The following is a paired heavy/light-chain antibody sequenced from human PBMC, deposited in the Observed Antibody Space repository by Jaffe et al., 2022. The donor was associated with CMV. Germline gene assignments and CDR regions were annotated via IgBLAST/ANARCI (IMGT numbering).Heavy chain of an antibody. Sequence: QVQLQESGPGLVKPSETLSLTCTVSGGSISSYYWSWIRQPPGKGLEWIGYIYYSGSTNYNPSLKSRVTISVDTSKNQFSLKLSSVTAADTAVYYCARGGGPYYDILTGYYRYAFDIWGQGTMVTVSS. J-gene: IGHJ3*02. V-gene: IGHV4-59*01. CDR2: IYYSGST. D-gene: IGHD3-9*01. CDR1: GGSISSYY. CDR3: ARGGGPYYDILTGYYRYAFDI.
Light chain of an antibody. CDR2: GAS. CDR3: QQYGSSPPPYT. Sequence: EIVLTQSPGTLSLSPGERATLSCRASQSVSSSYLAWYQQKPGQAPRLLIYGASSRATGIPDRFSGSGSGTDFTLTISRLEPEDFAVYYCQQYGSSPPPYTFGQGTKLEIK. J-gene: IGKJ2*01. CDR1: QSVSSSY. V-gene: IGKV3-20*01.